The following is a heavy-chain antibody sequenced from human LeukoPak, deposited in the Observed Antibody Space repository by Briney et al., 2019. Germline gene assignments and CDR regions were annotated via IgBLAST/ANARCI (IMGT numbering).Heavy chain of an antibody. V-gene: IGHV3-23*01. CDR1: GFAFSNFT. J-gene: IGHJ6*03. D-gene: IGHD3-3*01. CDR3: AKMEGQRLYDYCMDV. CDR2: MSGSGYYT. Sequence: GGSLRLSCAASGFAFSNFTMSWVRQAPGKGLEWVSAMSGSGYYTYYVESVKGRFTISRDNSKNTLYLHMNSLRVDDTAVYYCAKMEGQRLYDYCMDVWGRGTTVTVSS.